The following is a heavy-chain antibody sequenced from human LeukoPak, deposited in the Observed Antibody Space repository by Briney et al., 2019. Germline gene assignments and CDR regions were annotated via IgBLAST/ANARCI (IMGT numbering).Heavy chain of an antibody. Sequence: GASVKVSCKASGFTFTSSAVQWVRQARGQRLEWIGWVVVGSGNTNYAQKFQERVTITRDMSTSTAYMELSSLRSEDTAVYYCAADRWVGVFGVVITWGQGTLVTVSS. CDR3: AADRWVGVFGVVIT. D-gene: IGHD3-3*01. CDR1: GFTFTSSA. CDR2: VVVGSGNT. J-gene: IGHJ5*02. V-gene: IGHV1-58*01.